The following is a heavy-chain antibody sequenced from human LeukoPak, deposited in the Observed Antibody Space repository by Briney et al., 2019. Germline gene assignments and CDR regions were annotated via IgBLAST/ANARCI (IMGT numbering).Heavy chain of an antibody. D-gene: IGHD3-9*01. CDR3: AGGHLLRYFEWVYYYYYYMDV. CDR1: GYTFTSYD. Sequence: ASVKVSCKASGYTFTSYDINWVRQATGQGLEWMGWMNPNSGNTGYAQKFQGRVTMTRNTSISTAYMELSSLRSEDTAVYYCAGGHLLRYFEWVYYYYYYMDVWGKGTTVTISS. J-gene: IGHJ6*03. V-gene: IGHV1-8*01. CDR2: MNPNSGNT.